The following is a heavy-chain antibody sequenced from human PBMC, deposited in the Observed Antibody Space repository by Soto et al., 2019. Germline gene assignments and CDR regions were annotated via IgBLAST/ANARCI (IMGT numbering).Heavy chain of an antibody. V-gene: IGHV5-51*01. CDR1: GYSFTSYW. CDR3: ATEMTTSQDAFYS. CDR2: IYPCDSDP. J-gene: IGHJ3*02. Sequence: GESLKISCTGSGYSFTSYWIGWVRQMPGKGLEWMGLIYPCDSDPRYSPSFQGQVTISADTSINTSYLQWSSLKASDTAMYYCATEMTTSQDAFYSWGLGTMVTVSS.